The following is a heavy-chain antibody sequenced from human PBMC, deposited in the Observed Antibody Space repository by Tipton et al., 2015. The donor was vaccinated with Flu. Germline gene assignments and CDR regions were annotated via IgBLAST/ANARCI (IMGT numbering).Heavy chain of an antibody. J-gene: IGHJ5*02. CDR1: GGSISSYY. CDR2: IYYSGST. D-gene: IGHD3-10*01. Sequence: LVKPSEALSLTCTVSGGSISSYYWSWIRQPPGKGLEWIGYIYYSGSTNYNPSLKSRVTISVDTSKNQFSLKLSSVTAADTAVYYCARVVRGVIVWFDPWGQGTLVTVSS. V-gene: IGHV4-59*01. CDR3: ARVVRGVIVWFDP.